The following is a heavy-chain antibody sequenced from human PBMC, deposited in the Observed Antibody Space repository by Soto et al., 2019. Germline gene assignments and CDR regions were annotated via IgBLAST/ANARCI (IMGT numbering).Heavy chain of an antibody. CDR3: AHKGGGDRILDY. J-gene: IGHJ4*02. D-gene: IGHD3-16*01. CDR1: GFSLSTSGVG. CDR2: IYWDDAK. Sequence: QITLKESGPTLVKPTQTLTLTCTFSGFSLSTSGVGVGWIRQPPGKALEWLALIYWDDAKHYSPSLKSRLTIPKDPPKNQVVLIMTNMDPGDTATYYCAHKGGGDRILDYWGQGTLVTVSS. V-gene: IGHV2-5*02.